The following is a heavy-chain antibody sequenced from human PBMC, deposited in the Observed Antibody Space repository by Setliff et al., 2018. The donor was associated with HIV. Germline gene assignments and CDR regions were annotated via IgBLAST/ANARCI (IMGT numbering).Heavy chain of an antibody. CDR1: GGSISSGGYY. J-gene: IGHJ6*03. CDR2: IYNSGST. Sequence: SETLSLTCTVSGGSISSGGYYWSWIRQHPGKGLEWIGYIYNSGSTNYNPSLTSRVTISVDTSRNQFSLKLSSVTAADTAVYYCARVPTNPDFYYYYMDVWGKGTTVTVSS. V-gene: IGHV4-31*03. CDR3: ARVPTNPDFYYYYMDV.